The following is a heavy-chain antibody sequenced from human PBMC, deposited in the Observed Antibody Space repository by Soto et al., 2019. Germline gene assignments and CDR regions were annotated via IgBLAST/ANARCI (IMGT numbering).Heavy chain of an antibody. CDR2: IKQDGSEK. CDR1: GFTFSNYW. D-gene: IGHD6-25*01. Sequence: GVSLRLSCEASGFTFSNYWMSWVRQAPGKGLEWVANIKQDGSEKYFVGSVNGRFTISRDNAKNSLFLQVNSLRAEDTAVYYCAREKRANGYFDYWGQGTLVTVSS. CDR3: AREKRANGYFDY. V-gene: IGHV3-7*01. J-gene: IGHJ4*02.